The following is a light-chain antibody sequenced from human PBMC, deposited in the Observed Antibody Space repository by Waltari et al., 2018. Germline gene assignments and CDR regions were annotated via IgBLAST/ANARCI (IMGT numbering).Light chain of an antibody. CDR2: GAS. Sequence: EIVLTQSPGTLSLSLGERATVSCRTSQSVSRALAWYQQKPGQAPRLLIYGASTRATGSPDRVSGSGAGTDVSRTISRLEPDEFAVYYCQHYLRLPVTFGQGTTVEI. CDR1: QSVSRA. V-gene: IGKV3-20*01. CDR3: QHYLRLPVT. J-gene: IGKJ1*01.